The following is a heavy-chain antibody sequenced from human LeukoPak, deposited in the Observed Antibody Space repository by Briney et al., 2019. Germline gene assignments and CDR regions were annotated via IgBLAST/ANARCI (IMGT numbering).Heavy chain of an antibody. CDR2: INHSGST. V-gene: IGHV4-34*01. J-gene: IGHJ4*02. CDR3: ARGNNFTGDY. CDR1: GGSFRGYY. Sequence: PSETLSLTCAVYGGSFRGYYWSWIRQPPGKGLEWIGEINHSGSTNYNPSLKSRVTISVDTSKNQFYLKLSSVTAADTAVYYCARGNNFTGDYWGQGTLVTVSS. D-gene: IGHD1-20*01.